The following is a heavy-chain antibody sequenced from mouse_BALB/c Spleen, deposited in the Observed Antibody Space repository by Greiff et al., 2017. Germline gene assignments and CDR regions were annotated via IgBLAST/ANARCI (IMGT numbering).Heavy chain of an antibody. Sequence: QVQLKESGAELAKPGASVKMSCRASGYTFTSYWMPWVKQGPGQGLEWIGYINPSTGYTEYNQKFKDKATLTADKSSSTAYMQLSSLTSEDSAVYYCARVYYGYDYFDYWGQGTTLTVSS. CDR3: ARVYYGYDYFDY. CDR2: INPSTGYT. J-gene: IGHJ2*01. D-gene: IGHD2-2*01. V-gene: IGHV1-7*01. CDR1: GYTFTSYW.